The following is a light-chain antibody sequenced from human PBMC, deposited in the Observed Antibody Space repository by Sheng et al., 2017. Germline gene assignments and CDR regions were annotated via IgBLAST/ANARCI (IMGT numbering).Light chain of an antibody. CDR2: GAS. CDR3: QQYGTSPRYT. Sequence: EIVLTQSPGTLSLSPGVRATLSCRASQSIGSSFLAWYQQKPGQAPRLLIYGASSRATGIPDRFSGSGSGTDFTLTISRLEPEDFAVYYCQQYGTSPRYTFGQGTKLEIK. V-gene: IGKV3-20*01. J-gene: IGKJ2*01. CDR1: QSIGSSF.